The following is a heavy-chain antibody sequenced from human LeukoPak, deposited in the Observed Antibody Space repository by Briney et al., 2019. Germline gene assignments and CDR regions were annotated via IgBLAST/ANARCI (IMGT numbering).Heavy chain of an antibody. J-gene: IGHJ4*02. Sequence: ASVKVSCKVSGYTLTELSMHWVRQAPGKGLEWMGGFDPEDGETIYAQKFQGRVTMTEDTSTDTAYMELSSLRSEDTAVYYCATSGLQWLAFDYWDQGTLVTVSS. CDR3: ATSGLQWLAFDY. CDR1: GYTLTELS. D-gene: IGHD6-19*01. CDR2: FDPEDGET. V-gene: IGHV1-24*01.